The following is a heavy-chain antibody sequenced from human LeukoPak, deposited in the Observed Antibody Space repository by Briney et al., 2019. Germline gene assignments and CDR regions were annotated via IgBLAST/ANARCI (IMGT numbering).Heavy chain of an antibody. Sequence: GASVKVSCKASGYSFTNYCISWVRQAPGQGLEWMGWISAYNGNTNYAQKLQGRVTMTTDTSTSTAYMELRSLRSDDTAVYYCARNCSGGSCYWWYFDYWGQGTLVTVSS. CDR3: ARNCSGGSCYWWYFDY. J-gene: IGHJ4*02. D-gene: IGHD2-15*01. V-gene: IGHV1-18*01. CDR2: ISAYNGNT. CDR1: GYSFTNYC.